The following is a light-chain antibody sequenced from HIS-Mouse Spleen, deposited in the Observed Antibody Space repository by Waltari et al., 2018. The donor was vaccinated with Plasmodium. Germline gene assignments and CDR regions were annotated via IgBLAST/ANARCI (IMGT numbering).Light chain of an antibody. CDR3: QQYNNWSFT. V-gene: IGKV3-15*01. CDR1: KSVSSN. Sequence: EIVMTQSPATLSVSPGERATLSCSASKSVSSNLAWYQQKPGQAPRLISYGASTRATGIPARFSGSGSGTEFTLTISSLQSEDFAVYYCQQYNNWSFTFGPGTKVDIK. CDR2: GAS. J-gene: IGKJ3*01.